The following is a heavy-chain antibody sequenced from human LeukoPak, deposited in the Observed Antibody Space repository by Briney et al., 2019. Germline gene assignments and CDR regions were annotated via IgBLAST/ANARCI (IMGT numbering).Heavy chain of an antibody. D-gene: IGHD6-19*01. Sequence: PGGSLRLSCAASVFTFSDYGMSWVRQAPGKGLEWVSGINWNGGSTGYVDSVKGRFTISRDNAKNSLHLQMNSLRAEDTALYYCASEIGSGSYFGYWGQGTLVTVSS. V-gene: IGHV3-20*04. CDR3: ASEIGSGSYFGY. CDR2: INWNGGST. CDR1: VFTFSDYG. J-gene: IGHJ4*02.